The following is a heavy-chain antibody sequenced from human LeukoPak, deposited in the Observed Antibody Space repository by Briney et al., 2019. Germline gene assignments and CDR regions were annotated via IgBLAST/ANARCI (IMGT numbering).Heavy chain of an antibody. CDR3: ADPWQDGS. CDR2: IKEDGRTI. J-gene: IGHJ4*02. V-gene: IGHV3-7*01. Sequence: GGSLRLSCVASGFSFSTYWMSWVRQAPGQGLDWVADIKEDGRTIYYVDSVKGRFTISRDNTKKSLFLQMRSLRAEDTAVYYCADPWQDGSWGQGTRVTVSS. CDR1: GFSFSTYW.